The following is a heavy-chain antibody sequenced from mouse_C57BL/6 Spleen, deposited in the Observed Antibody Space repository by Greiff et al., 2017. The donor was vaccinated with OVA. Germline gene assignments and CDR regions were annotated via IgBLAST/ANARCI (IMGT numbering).Heavy chain of an antibody. J-gene: IGHJ2*01. CDR1: GFTFSDYY. V-gene: IGHV5-12*01. D-gene: IGHD1-1*01. Sequence: EVKLMESGGGLVQPGGSLKLSCAASGFTFSDYYMYWVRQTPEKRLEWVAYISNGGGSTYYPDTVKGRFTISRVNAKNTLYLQMSRLKSEDTAMYYCARRYYGSGLDYWGQGTTLTVSS. CDR2: ISNGGGST. CDR3: ARRYYGSGLDY.